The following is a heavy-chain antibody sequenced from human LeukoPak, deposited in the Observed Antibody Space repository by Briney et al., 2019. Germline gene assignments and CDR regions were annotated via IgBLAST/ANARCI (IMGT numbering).Heavy chain of an antibody. CDR2: IYYSGST. Sequence: SETLSLTCTVSGASITNYYWSWIRQPPGKGLEWIGYIYYSGSTNYNPSLNSRVTISIDKSKNQFSLKLNSVTAADTAVYYCARGASSGYVLDYWGQGTLVTVSS. J-gene: IGHJ4*02. CDR3: ARGASSGYVLDY. CDR1: GASITNYY. D-gene: IGHD3-22*01. V-gene: IGHV4-59*01.